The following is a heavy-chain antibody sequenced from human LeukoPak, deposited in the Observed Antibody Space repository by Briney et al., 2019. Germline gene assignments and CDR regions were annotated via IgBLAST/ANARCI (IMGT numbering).Heavy chain of an antibody. Sequence: PSETLSLTCAVYGGSFSDYWWTWLRQSPGKGLEWIGEVNHSGRTNYNPSLKSRVSISVDKSKNQFSLKLSSVTAADTAVYYCARAGIAARPRKVHVDPWGQGTLVTVSS. CDR1: GGSFSDYW. D-gene: IGHD6-6*01. J-gene: IGHJ5*02. CDR2: VNHSGRT. CDR3: ARAGIAARPRKVHVDP. V-gene: IGHV4-34*01.